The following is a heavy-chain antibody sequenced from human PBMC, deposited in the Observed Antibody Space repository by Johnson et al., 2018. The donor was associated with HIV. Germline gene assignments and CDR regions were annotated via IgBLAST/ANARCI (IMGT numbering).Heavy chain of an antibody. V-gene: IGHV3-33*06. D-gene: IGHD2-2*01. J-gene: IGHJ3*01. CDR1: GFSFSNFG. CDR2: RWYDGSNK. Sequence: QMLLVESGGGVVQPGRSLRLSCAASGFSFSNFGMHWVRQAPGKGLEWVALRWYDGSNKYYADYVKGRVTVARDNSKNTLYLQMNSLRAEDTAVYFCAKDGLGYCSRTDCRDPDAFDVWGQGTMVTVSS. CDR3: AKDGLGYCSRTDCRDPDAFDV.